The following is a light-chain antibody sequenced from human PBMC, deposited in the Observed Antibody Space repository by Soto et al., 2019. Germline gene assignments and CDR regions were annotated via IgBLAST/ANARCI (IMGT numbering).Light chain of an antibody. Sequence: QSVLTQPRSVSGSPGQSVTISCTGTSSDVGGYNYVSWYHQHPGKAPKLMIYDVSKRPSGVPDRFSGSKSGNTASLTISGLQAEDEADYYCCSYAGSYTWVFGEGTKVTVL. CDR2: DVS. V-gene: IGLV2-11*01. CDR1: SSDVGGYNY. J-gene: IGLJ3*02. CDR3: CSYAGSYTWV.